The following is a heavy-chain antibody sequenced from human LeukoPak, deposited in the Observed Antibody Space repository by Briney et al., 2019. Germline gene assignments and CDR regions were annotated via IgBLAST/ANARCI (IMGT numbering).Heavy chain of an antibody. CDR1: GFPFSSYA. V-gene: IGHV3-23*01. D-gene: IGHD2-15*01. CDR3: AKYRRSEVVAAPFDY. J-gene: IGHJ4*02. Sequence: PGGSLRLSCAASGFPFSSYAMSWVRQAPGKGLEGVSAISGSGGSTHYADSVKGRFTISRDNSKNTLYLQMNSLRAEDTAVHYCAKYRRSEVVAAPFDYSGQGNLVSASS. CDR2: ISGSGGST.